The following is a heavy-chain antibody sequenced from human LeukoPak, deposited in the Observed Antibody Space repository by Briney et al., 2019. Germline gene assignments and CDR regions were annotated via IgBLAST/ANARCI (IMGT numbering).Heavy chain of an antibody. Sequence: GGSLRLSCTASGFTFGDYAMSWVRQAPGKGLEWVGFIRSKAYGGTTEYAASVKGRFTISRDDSKSIAYLQMNSLKTEDTAVYYCTRAGSGSKPRYYFDYWGHGTLVTVSS. J-gene: IGHJ4*01. D-gene: IGHD6-25*01. CDR1: GFTFGDYA. CDR3: TRAGSGSKPRYYFDY. V-gene: IGHV3-49*04. CDR2: IRSKAYGGTT.